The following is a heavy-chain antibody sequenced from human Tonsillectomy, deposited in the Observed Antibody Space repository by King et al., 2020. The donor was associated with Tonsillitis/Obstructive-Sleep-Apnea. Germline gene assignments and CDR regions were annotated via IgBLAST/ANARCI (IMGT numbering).Heavy chain of an antibody. J-gene: IGHJ4*02. V-gene: IGHV4-59*08. CDR2: IYYSGST. CDR1: GGSISSYY. D-gene: IGHD5-18*01. Sequence: VQLQESGPGLVKPSETLSLTCTVSGGSISSYYWGWIRQPPGKGLEWIGYIYYSGSTNYNPSLKSRVTISVDTSKNQFSLKLSSVTAADTAVYYCASSLPPVDTFDYWGQGTLVTVSS. CDR3: ASSLPPVDTFDY.